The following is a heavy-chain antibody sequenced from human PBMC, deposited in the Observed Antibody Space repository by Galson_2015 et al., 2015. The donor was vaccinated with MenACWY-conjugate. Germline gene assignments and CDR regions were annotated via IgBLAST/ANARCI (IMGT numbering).Heavy chain of an antibody. V-gene: IGHV5-51*01. J-gene: IGHJ6*02. CDR3: ARHPPGGRGMDV. D-gene: IGHD1-26*01. Sequence: QSGAEVKKPGESLKISCKGSGYSFTTYWIGWVRQLPGKGLGWGGIINPPDSNIRYSPSFQGQVTISADESISTAHLQWSSLKASDTAMYYCARHPPGGRGMDVWGRGTTVTVSS. CDR2: INPPDSNI. CDR1: GYSFTTYW.